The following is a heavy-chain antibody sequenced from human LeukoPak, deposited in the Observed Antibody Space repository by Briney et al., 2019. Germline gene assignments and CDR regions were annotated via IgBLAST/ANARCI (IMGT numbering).Heavy chain of an antibody. V-gene: IGHV3-66*01. CDR1: GFTVSSNY. D-gene: IGHD6-13*01. J-gene: IGHJ4*02. CDR2: IYSGGST. CDR3: AQMGMSIAAAGRELTN. Sequence: GGSLRLSCAASGFTVSSNYMSWVRQAPGKGLEWVSVIYSGGSTYYADSVKGRFTISRDNSKNTLYLQMNSLRAEDTAVYYCAQMGMSIAAAGRELTNWGQGTLVTVSS.